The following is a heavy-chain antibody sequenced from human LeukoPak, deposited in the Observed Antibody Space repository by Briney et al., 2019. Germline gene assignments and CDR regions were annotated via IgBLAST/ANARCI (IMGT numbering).Heavy chain of an antibody. CDR1: GGSFSGYY. D-gene: IGHD3-3*01. CDR2: INHSGST. CDR3: ARDRSTWSGYYLLYYYYMDV. Sequence: SSETLSLTCAVYGGSFSGYYWSWIRQPPGKGLEWIGEINHSGSTNYNPSLKSRVTISVDTFKNQFSLKLSSVTAADTAVYYCARDRSTWSGYYLLYYYYMDVWGKGTTVTVSS. J-gene: IGHJ6*03. V-gene: IGHV4-34*01.